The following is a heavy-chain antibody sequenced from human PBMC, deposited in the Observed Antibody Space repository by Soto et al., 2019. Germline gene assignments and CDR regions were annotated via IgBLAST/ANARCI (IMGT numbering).Heavy chain of an antibody. CDR2: IYYSGST. CDR3: ASGRGTENY. D-gene: IGHD3-10*01. Sequence: SETLSLTCAVSGGSISSYYWSWIRQPPGKGLEWIGYIYYSGSTNYNPSLKSRVTISVDTSKNQFSLNLRSVTAADTAVYYCASGRGTENYWGQGTLVTVSS. CDR1: GGSISSYY. V-gene: IGHV4-59*12. J-gene: IGHJ4*02.